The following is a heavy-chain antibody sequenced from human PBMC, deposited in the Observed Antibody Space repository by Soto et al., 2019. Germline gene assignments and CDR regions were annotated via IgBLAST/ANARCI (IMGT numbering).Heavy chain of an antibody. CDR1: GYTFTNFY. D-gene: IGHD2-15*01. CDR2: INPSRGTT. Sequence: QVQLVQSGTEVRKPGASVKVSCKASGYTFTNFYLHWLRQAPGQGLEWMGIINPSRGTTTSAQKFRGRLTMPRDTSTSTVSMELSSLTSEDTAVYFCARTADIVMEVASKPPLFFDSWGQGTLVTVSS. CDR3: ARTADIVMEVASKPPLFFDS. J-gene: IGHJ4*02. V-gene: IGHV1-46*01.